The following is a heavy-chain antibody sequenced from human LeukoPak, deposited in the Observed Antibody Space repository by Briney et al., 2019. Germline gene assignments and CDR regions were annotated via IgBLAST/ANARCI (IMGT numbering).Heavy chain of an antibody. CDR2: IYYSGST. D-gene: IGHD3-9*01. V-gene: IGHV4-39*07. Sequence: SETLSLTCTVSGGSISSSSYYWGWIRQPPGKGLEWIGSIYYSGSTYYNPSLKSRVTISVDTSKNQFSLKLSSVTAADTAVYYCARAAYDIYWFDPWGQGTLVTVSS. CDR3: ARAAYDIYWFDP. CDR1: GGSISSSSYY. J-gene: IGHJ5*02.